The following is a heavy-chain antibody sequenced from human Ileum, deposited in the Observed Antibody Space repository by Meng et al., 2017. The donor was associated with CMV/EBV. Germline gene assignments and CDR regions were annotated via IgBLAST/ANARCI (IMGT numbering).Heavy chain of an antibody. J-gene: IGHJ4*02. CDR1: IISGGQY. D-gene: IGHD3-3*01. V-gene: IGHV4-31*02. Sequence: IISGGQYWSGIRQHPGKGLEWIGYIYYSGSTHYNPSLKSRATISVDTSRNQFFLKLRSVTAADTAVYYCARVEGDLWSGYKKYYLDYWGQGTLVTVSS. CDR3: ARVEGDLWSGYKKYYLDY. CDR2: IYYSGST.